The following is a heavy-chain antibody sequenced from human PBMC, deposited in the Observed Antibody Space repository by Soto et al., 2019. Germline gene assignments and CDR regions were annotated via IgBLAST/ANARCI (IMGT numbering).Heavy chain of an antibody. V-gene: IGHV1-24*01. CDR1: GYTLTELS. D-gene: IGHD6-19*01. CDR3: ATRPGSGWYSRYFDY. Sequence: QVQLVQSGAEVKKPGASVKVSCKVSGYTLTELSMHWVRQAPGKGLEWRGGFDPEDGETIYAQKFQGRVTMTEDTSTDTAYMELSSLRSEDTAVYYGATRPGSGWYSRYFDYWGQGTLVTVSS. CDR2: FDPEDGET. J-gene: IGHJ4*02.